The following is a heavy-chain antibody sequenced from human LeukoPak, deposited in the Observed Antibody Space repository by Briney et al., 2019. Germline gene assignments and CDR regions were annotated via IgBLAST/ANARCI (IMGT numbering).Heavy chain of an antibody. Sequence: SETLSLTCSFSGDSISTYYWSWIRQSPGKGLEWIGHIYSSGNTDYNSSLKSRVTISVDTSKSQFSLRLSSVTATDTAVYYCARLRWQLVGPYFDYWGQGILVSVSS. CDR1: GDSISTYY. CDR3: ARLRWQLVGPYFDY. V-gene: IGHV4-59*01. J-gene: IGHJ4*02. CDR2: IYSSGNT. D-gene: IGHD1-26*01.